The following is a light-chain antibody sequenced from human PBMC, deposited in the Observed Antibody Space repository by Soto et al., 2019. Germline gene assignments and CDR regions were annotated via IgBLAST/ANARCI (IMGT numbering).Light chain of an antibody. CDR3: QQLNSYPRT. V-gene: IGKV1-9*01. J-gene: IGKJ1*01. CDR1: QGISSY. CDR2: AAS. Sequence: DIQLTQSPSLLSASVGDRVTITCRASQGISSYLAWYQQKPGKAPKLLIYAASTLQSGVPSRFSGSGSGTEFTLTISSLQPEDFASYYCQQLNSYPRTFGQWTKVEIK.